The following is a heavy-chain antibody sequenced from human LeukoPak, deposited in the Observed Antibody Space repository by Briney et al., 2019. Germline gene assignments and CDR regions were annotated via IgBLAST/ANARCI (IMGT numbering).Heavy chain of an antibody. J-gene: IGHJ4*02. CDR2: ISGSGGST. Sequence: PGGSQRLSCAASGFTFSSYAMSWVRQAPGKGLEWVSAISGSGGSTYYADSVKGRFTISRDNSKNTLYLQMNSLRAEDTAVYYCAKDRYVGSGSYFFDYWGQGTLVTVSS. V-gene: IGHV3-23*01. CDR3: AKDRYVGSGSYFFDY. CDR1: GFTFSSYA. D-gene: IGHD3-10*01.